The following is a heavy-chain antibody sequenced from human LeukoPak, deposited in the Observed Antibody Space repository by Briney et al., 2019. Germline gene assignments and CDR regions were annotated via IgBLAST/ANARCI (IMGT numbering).Heavy chain of an antibody. V-gene: IGHV4-61*05. CDR2: IYNSENM. D-gene: IGHD3-16*01. Sequence: SETLSLTCTVSGYSIGSSSYYWGWIRQFPGKGLEWIGYIYNSENMYYSPSLKSRVTISVDTSKKQFSLQLTSVTAADTAVYYCARAVGAMTDFDYWGQGTLVTVSS. CDR1: GYSIGSSSYY. CDR3: ARAVGAMTDFDY. J-gene: IGHJ4*02.